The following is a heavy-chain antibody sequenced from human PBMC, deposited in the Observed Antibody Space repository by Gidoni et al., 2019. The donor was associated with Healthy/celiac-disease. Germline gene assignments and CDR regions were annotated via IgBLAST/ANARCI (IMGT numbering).Heavy chain of an antibody. D-gene: IGHD4-17*01. V-gene: IGHV3-9*01. CDR3: AKDLYGDYGAFGY. CDR1: GFTFDDYA. CDR2: ISWNSGSI. Sequence: EVQLVESGGGLVQPGRSLRLSCEASGFTFDDYAMHWVRQAPGKGLDWVSGISWNSGSIGYADSVKGRFTISRDNAKNSLYLQMNSLRAEDTALYYCAKDLYGDYGAFGYWGQGTLVTVSS. J-gene: IGHJ4*02.